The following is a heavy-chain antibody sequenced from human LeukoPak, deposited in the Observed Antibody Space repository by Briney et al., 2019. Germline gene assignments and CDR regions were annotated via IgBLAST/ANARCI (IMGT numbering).Heavy chain of an antibody. Sequence: PSGTLSLTCAVSGGSISSSNWWSWVRQPPGKGLEWIGEIYHSGSTNYNPSLKSRVTISVDKSKNQFSLKLSSVTAADTAVYYCARSRYCSSTSCYQPVNWFDPWGQGTLVTVSS. J-gene: IGHJ5*02. D-gene: IGHD2-2*01. CDR3: ARSRYCSSTSCYQPVNWFDP. CDR1: GGSISSSNW. V-gene: IGHV4-4*02. CDR2: IYHSGST.